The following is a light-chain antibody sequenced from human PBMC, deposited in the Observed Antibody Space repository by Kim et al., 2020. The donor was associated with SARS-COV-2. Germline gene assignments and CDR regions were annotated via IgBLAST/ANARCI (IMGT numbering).Light chain of an antibody. CDR1: HSVSSSY. J-gene: IGKJ4*01. CDR2: GAS. Sequence: SPGGSASLSCRASHSVSSSYLAWYQQKPGQAPRLLIYGASSRDTGIPDRFSGSGSRTDFTLTISRLEPEDVAVYYCQQYGSSPLTFGGGTKVDIK. CDR3: QQYGSSPLT. V-gene: IGKV3-20*01.